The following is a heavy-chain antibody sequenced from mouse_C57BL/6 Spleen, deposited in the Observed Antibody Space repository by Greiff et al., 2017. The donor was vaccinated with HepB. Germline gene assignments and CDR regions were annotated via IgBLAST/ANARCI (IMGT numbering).Heavy chain of an antibody. CDR3: ARFDYDGYAMDY. CDR1: GYTFTSYW. V-gene: IGHV1-52*01. D-gene: IGHD2-4*01. CDR2: IDPSDSET. Sequence: QVQLQQPGAELVRPGSSVKLSCKASGYTFTSYWMHWVKQRPIQGLEWIGNIDPSDSETHYNQKFKDKATLTVDKSSSTAYMQLSSLTSEDSAVDYCARFDYDGYAMDYWGQGTSVTVSS. J-gene: IGHJ4*01.